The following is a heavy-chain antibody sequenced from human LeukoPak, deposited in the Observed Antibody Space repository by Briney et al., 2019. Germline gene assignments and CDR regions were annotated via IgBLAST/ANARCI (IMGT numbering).Heavy chain of an antibody. D-gene: IGHD6-13*01. CDR1: GFTFSSYW. J-gene: IGHJ4*02. CDR3: ARDWLGIAAAGGEGYFDY. Sequence: PGGSLRLSCAASGFTFSSYWMSWVRQAPGKGLEWVANIKQDGSEKYYVDSVKGRFTISRDNAKNSLYLQMNSLRAEDTAVYYCARDWLGIAAAGGEGYFDYWGQGTLVTVSS. CDR2: IKQDGSEK. V-gene: IGHV3-7*04.